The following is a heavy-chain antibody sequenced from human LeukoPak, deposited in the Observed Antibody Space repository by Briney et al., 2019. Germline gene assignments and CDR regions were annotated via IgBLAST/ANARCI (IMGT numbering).Heavy chain of an antibody. V-gene: IGHV3-23*01. CDR2: ISGSGGST. Sequence: HPGGSLRLSCAASGFTFSNYAMSWVRQAPGKGLEWVSAISGSGGSTYYADSVRGRFTISRDNSKNTLYLQMNSLRAEDTAVYYCTGLLFSGAFDIWGQGTMVTVSS. CDR1: GFTFSNYA. CDR3: TGLLFSGAFDI. J-gene: IGHJ3*02. D-gene: IGHD2-21*02.